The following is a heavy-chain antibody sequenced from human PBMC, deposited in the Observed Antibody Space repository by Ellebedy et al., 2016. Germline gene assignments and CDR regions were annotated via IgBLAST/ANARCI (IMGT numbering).Heavy chain of an antibody. CDR1: GFSFSSYA. CDR2: ITGSGDRT. V-gene: IGHV3-23*01. CDR3: AREGPMLRGVIDEDY. D-gene: IGHD3-10*01. J-gene: IGHJ4*02. Sequence: GESLKISCAASGFSFSSYAMSWVRQAPGKGPEWVSTITGSGDRTNYADSVKGRFTISRDSSKNTLYLDMNSLRAEDTAVYYCAREGPMLRGVIDEDYWGQGTLVTVSS.